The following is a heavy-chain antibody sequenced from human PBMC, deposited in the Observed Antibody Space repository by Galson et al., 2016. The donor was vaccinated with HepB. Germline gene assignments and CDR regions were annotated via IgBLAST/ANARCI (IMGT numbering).Heavy chain of an antibody. CDR3: ARTTQTSGWYNAAHHLYDYDMAV. J-gene: IGHJ6*02. CDR1: GFTFSNYA. V-gene: IGHV3-23*01. CDR2: ISGSGANT. D-gene: IGHD6-19*01. Sequence: SLRLSCAASGFTFSNYAMSWVRQAPGKGLEWVSVISGSGANTHYADSVKGRFTISRDHSKNTLYLQMNSLRAEDAAVYYCARTTQTSGWYNAAHHLYDYDMAVWGQGTTVTVSS.